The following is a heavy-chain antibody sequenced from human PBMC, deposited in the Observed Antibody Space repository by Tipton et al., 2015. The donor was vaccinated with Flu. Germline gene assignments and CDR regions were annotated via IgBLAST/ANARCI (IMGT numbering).Heavy chain of an antibody. D-gene: IGHD3-22*01. CDR1: SGSIRSTNYF. CDR2: IYPSGTT. CDR3: ATKGSGYYTDF. Sequence: TLSLTCTVSSGSIRSTNYFCAWIRQPPGKGLELIGNIYPSGTTYYNPSLKSRVTISVDTSKSQFSLKLRSVTAADTAVYYCATKGSGYYTDFWGQGTLVTVSS. J-gene: IGHJ4*02. V-gene: IGHV4-39*01.